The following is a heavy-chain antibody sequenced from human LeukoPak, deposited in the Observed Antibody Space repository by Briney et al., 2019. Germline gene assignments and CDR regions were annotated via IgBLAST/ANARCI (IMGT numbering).Heavy chain of an antibody. D-gene: IGHD3-10*01. Sequence: PGGSLRLSCAASGLTFSTYSMNWVRQAPGKGLEWVSYISSSSSTIYYADSVKGRFTISRDNAKNSLYLQMNSLRAEDTAVYYCARGRGFDSWGLGTPIIVSS. J-gene: IGHJ4*02. CDR1: GLTFSTYS. CDR3: ARGRGFDS. CDR2: ISSSSSTI. V-gene: IGHV3-48*01.